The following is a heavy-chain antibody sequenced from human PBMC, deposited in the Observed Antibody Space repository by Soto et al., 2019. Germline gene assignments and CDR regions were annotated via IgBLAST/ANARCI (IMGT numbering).Heavy chain of an antibody. CDR2: ITKTGTTI. J-gene: IGHJ4*02. Sequence: QARLVESGGGLVEPGGSLRLSCTASGFTFGDFYMMWFRQAPGRGLEWISYITKTGTTIYHADPVKGRFSVSRDNARSSLYLQMNSLRAGDTAVYYCARPNWNSRGGVYNLWGQGTLVTVSS. D-gene: IGHD3-16*01. CDR3: ARPNWNSRGGVYNL. CDR1: GFTFGDFY. V-gene: IGHV3-11*01.